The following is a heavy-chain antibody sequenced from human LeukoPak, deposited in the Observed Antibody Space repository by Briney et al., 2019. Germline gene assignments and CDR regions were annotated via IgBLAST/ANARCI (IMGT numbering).Heavy chain of an antibody. Sequence: PGGSLRLSCAASGFTFSSYWMSWVRQAPGKGLEWVANIKQDGSEKYYVDSVKGRFTISRDNAKNSLYLQMNSLRAEDTAVYYCARDEGIAAADAFDYWGQGTLVTVSS. D-gene: IGHD6-13*01. J-gene: IGHJ4*02. CDR3: ARDEGIAAADAFDY. CDR1: GFTFSSYW. V-gene: IGHV3-7*01. CDR2: IKQDGSEK.